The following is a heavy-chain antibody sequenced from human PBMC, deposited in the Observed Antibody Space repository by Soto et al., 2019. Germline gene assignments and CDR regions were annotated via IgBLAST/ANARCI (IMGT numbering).Heavy chain of an antibody. D-gene: IGHD3-16*01. Sequence: QVQLVQSGDEVKKPGASAKVSCKASGYIFVNYGIAWVRQAPGQGLEWMGWISPYTGNTHSATKVQGRLTMTTDTSTSTVYMDLGSLTSDDTAVYYCVMVDNYVTPTPQDVWGQGTTVTVSS. CDR3: VMVDNYVTPTPQDV. J-gene: IGHJ6*02. V-gene: IGHV1-18*01. CDR2: ISPYTGNT. CDR1: GYIFVNYG.